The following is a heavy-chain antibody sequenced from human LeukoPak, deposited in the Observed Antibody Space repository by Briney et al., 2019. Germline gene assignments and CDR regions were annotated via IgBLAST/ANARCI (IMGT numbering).Heavy chain of an antibody. CDR1: GFTFDDYT. CDR3: ARDIVEDNWFDP. Sequence: GGSLRLSCAASGFTFDDYTMHWVRQAPGKGLEWVSLISWDGGSTYYADSVKGRFTISRDNSKNSLYLQMNSLRTEDTALYYCARDIVEDNWFDPWGQGTLVTVSS. CDR2: ISWDGGST. J-gene: IGHJ5*02. V-gene: IGHV3-43*01. D-gene: IGHD2-21*01.